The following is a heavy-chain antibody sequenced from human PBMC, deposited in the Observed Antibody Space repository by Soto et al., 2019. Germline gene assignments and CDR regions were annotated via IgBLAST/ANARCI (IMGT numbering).Heavy chain of an antibody. CDR1: GGTFSSYA. CDR2: IIPIFGTA. V-gene: IGHV1-69*06. Sequence: VASVKVSCKASGGTFSSYAISWVRQAPGQGLEWMGGIIPIFGTANYAQKFQGRVTITADKSTSTAYMELSSLRSEDTAVYYCARNFVDTAMPPDYYYGMDVWGQGTTVTVSS. CDR3: ARNFVDTAMPPDYYYGMDV. J-gene: IGHJ6*02. D-gene: IGHD5-18*01.